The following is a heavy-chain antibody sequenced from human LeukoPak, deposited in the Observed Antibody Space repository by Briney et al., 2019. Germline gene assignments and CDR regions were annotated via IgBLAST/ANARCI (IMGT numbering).Heavy chain of an antibody. V-gene: IGHV3-53*01. D-gene: IGHD2-15*01. CDR3: ARGPVAPHYGLDD. J-gene: IGHJ6*02. CDR2: IYSGGST. Sequence: GGSLRLSCAASEFTVSSNYMSWVRQPPGKGLEWVSVIYSGGSTYYAKSVKGRFTISRDNSKNTLYLQMNSLRVEDTAVYYCARGPVAPHYGLDDWGQGTTVTVSS. CDR1: EFTVSSNY.